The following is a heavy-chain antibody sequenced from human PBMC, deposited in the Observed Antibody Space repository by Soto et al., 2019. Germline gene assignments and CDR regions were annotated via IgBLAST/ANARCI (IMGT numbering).Heavy chain of an antibody. D-gene: IGHD2-2*01. CDR1: GFTFSNAW. V-gene: IGHV3-15*07. CDR2: IKSKTDGGTT. J-gene: IGHJ6*02. Sequence: GGSLRLSCAASGFTFSNAWMNWVRQAPGKGLEWVGRIKSKTDGGTTDYAAPVKGRFTISRDDSKNTLYLQMNSLKTEDTAVYYCTTIVVPAAMPFYYYYYGMDVWGQGTTVTVSS. CDR3: TTIVVPAAMPFYYYYYGMDV.